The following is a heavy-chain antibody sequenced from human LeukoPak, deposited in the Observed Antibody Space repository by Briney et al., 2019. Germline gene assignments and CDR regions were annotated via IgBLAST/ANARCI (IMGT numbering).Heavy chain of an antibody. CDR3: ASPRYCSSTSCLEFDY. CDR1: GYTFTSYG. J-gene: IGHJ4*02. V-gene: IGHV1-18*01. D-gene: IGHD2-2*01. Sequence: ASVKVSCKASGYTFTSYGISWVRQAPGQGLEWMGWISAYNGNTNYAQKLQGRVTMTTDTSTSTAYMELRSLRSDDTAVYYCASPRYCSSTSCLEFDYWGQGTLVTVSS. CDR2: ISAYNGNT.